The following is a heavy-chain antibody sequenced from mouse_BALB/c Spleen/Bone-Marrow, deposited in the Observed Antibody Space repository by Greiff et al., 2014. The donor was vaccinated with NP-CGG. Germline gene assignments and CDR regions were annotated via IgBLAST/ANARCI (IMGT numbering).Heavy chain of an antibody. CDR1: GFNIKDTY. Sequence: VQLPQSGAALVKPGASVKLSCTASGFNIKDTYLHWVKQRPAQGLEWIGRIDPANGNTKYDPKFQGKATITADTSSNTAYLQLSSLTSEDTAVYYCAKYGGLRYAMDYWGQGTSVTGSS. V-gene: IGHV14-3*02. CDR3: AKYGGLRYAMDY. J-gene: IGHJ4*01. D-gene: IGHD2-4*01. CDR2: IDPANGNT.